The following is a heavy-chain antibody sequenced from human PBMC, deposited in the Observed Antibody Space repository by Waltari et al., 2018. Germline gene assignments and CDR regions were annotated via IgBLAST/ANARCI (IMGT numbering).Heavy chain of an antibody. J-gene: IGHJ2*01. D-gene: IGHD2-15*01. CDR2: INHSGST. Sequence: QVQLQQWGAGLLKPSETLSLTCAVYGGSFSGYYWSWIRQPPGKGLEWIGEINHSGSTNSNPALKSRVTISVDTSKNQFSLKLSSVTAADTAVYYCARGREEHCSGGSCYSVWYFDLWGRGTLVTVSS. CDR3: ARGREEHCSGGSCYSVWYFDL. V-gene: IGHV4-34*01. CDR1: GGSFSGYY.